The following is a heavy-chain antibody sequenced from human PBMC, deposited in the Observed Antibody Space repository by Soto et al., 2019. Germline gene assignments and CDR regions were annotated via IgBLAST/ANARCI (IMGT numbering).Heavy chain of an antibody. Sequence: QVQLVQSGAEVKKPGSSVKVSCKASGGTFSSYAISWVRQVPGQGLEWMGGIIPIFGTANYAQKFQGRVTITADESTSTAYMELSSLRSEDTAVYYCARSRGGYYYDSRDPPPLDYWGQGTLVTVSS. CDR2: IIPIFGTA. D-gene: IGHD3-22*01. V-gene: IGHV1-69*01. CDR3: ARSRGGYYYDSRDPPPLDY. CDR1: GGTFSSYA. J-gene: IGHJ4*02.